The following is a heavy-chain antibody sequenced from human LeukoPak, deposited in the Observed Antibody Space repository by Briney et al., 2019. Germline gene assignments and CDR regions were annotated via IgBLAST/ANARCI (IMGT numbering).Heavy chain of an antibody. V-gene: IGHV3-23*01. D-gene: IGHD1-1*01. CDR2: VSGSGGST. J-gene: IGHJ5*02. CDR3: AKSNGYRVYNRFDP. CDR1: GFTFGSYA. Sequence: GGSLRLSCAASGFTFGSYAMGWVRQAPGKGPEWVSSVSGSGGSTYYADSLKGRFTISRDNSNNTLYLQMNSLRADDTALYYCAKSNGYRVYNRFDPWGQGTLVTVSS.